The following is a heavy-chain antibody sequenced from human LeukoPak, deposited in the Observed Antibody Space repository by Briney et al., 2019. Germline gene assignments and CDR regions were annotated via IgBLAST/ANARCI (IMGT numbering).Heavy chain of an antibody. V-gene: IGHV3-33*06. Sequence: GGSLRLSCAASGFTFSSYGMHWVRQAPGKGLEWVAVIWYDGSNKYYADSVKGRFTISRDNSKNTLYLQMNSLRAEDTAVYYCAKGTLGRYFDWLFGHDAFDIWGQGTMVTVSS. CDR3: AKGTLGRYFDWLFGHDAFDI. J-gene: IGHJ3*02. CDR2: IWYDGSNK. D-gene: IGHD3-9*01. CDR1: GFTFSSYG.